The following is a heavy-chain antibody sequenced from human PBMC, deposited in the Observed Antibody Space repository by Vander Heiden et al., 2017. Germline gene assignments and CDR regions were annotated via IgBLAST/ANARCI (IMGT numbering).Heavy chain of an antibody. CDR1: GGSVSSGSYY. CDR3: ARELSYPDDAFDI. J-gene: IGHJ3*02. CDR2: IYYSGST. V-gene: IGHV4-61*01. Sequence: QVQLQESGPGLVKPSETLSLTCTVSGGSVSSGSYYWSWIRQPPGKGLEWIGYIYYSGSTNYNPSLKSRVTISVDTSKNQFSLKLSSVTAADTAVYYCARELSYPDDAFDIWGQGTMVTVSS.